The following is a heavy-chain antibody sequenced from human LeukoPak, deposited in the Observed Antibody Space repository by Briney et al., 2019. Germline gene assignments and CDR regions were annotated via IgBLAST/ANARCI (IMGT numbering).Heavy chain of an antibody. Sequence: GGSLRLSCAASGFTFSSYWMSWVRQAPGKGLEWVANIKGDGSEKYYVDSAKGRFTISRDNAKNSLYLQMNSLRAEDTAVYYCASPAKYSDTWYFDYWGQGTLVTVSS. J-gene: IGHJ4*02. CDR1: GFTFSSYW. CDR2: IKGDGSEK. D-gene: IGHD6-6*01. V-gene: IGHV3-7*01. CDR3: ASPAKYSDTWYFDY.